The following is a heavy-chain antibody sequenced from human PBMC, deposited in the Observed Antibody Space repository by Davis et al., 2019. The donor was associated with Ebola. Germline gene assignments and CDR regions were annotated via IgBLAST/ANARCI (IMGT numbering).Heavy chain of an antibody. J-gene: IGHJ3*02. CDR2: IKEDGSAT. D-gene: IGHD3-22*01. Sequence: PGGSLRLSCAASGVMFWMSWVRQAPGKGLEWVANIKEDGSATNYVDSVKGRFTISRDNAKKSLYLQLNSLRADDTAMYYCARDYYDNSGDGFDIWGQGTMVTVSS. CDR3: ARDYYDNSGDGFDI. CDR1: GVMFW. V-gene: IGHV3-7*01.